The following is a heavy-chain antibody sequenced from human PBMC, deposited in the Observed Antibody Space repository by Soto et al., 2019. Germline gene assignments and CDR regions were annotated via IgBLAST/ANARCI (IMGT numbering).Heavy chain of an antibody. D-gene: IGHD3-10*01. CDR3: AAGGAYGSGYYYYYGMDV. V-gene: IGHV1-69*13. CDR2: IIPIFGTA. Sequence: SVKVSCKASGYTFTSYDINWVRQAPGQGLEWMGGIIPIFGTANYAQKFQGRVTITADESTSTAYMELSSLRSEDTAVYYCAAGGAYGSGYYYYYGMDVWGQGTTVTVSS. J-gene: IGHJ6*02. CDR1: GYTFTSYD.